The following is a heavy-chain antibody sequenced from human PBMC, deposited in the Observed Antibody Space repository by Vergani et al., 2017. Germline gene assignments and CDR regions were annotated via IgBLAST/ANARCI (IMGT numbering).Heavy chain of an antibody. CDR3: AREGAYGSGSYSNWFDP. J-gene: IGHJ5*02. CDR2: IYSGGST. D-gene: IGHD3-10*01. V-gene: IGHV3-53*01. CDR1: GFTVSSNY. Sequence: EVQLVESGGGLIQPGGSLRLSCAASGFTVSSNYMSWVRQAPGKGLEWVSVIYSGGSTYYADSVKGRFTISRDNSKNTLYLQMNSRRAEDTAVYDCAREGAYGSGSYSNWFDPWGQGTLGTVSS.